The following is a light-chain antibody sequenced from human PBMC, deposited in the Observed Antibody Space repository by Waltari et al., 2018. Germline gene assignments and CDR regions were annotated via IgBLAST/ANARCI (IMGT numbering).Light chain of an antibody. Sequence: GERATITCKSSQSVLHSSNNKNYFAWYQQKPGQPPKLLIYWASTRKSGVPDRFSGSGSGTDFTLTISSLQAEDVAVYYCQQFQSHLRTFDQGP. CDR3: QQFQSHLRT. J-gene: IGKJ1*01. CDR2: WAS. V-gene: IGKV4-1*01. CDR1: QSVLHSSNNKNY.